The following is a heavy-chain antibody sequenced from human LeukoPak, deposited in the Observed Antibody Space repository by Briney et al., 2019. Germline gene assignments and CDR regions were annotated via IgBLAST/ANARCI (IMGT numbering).Heavy chain of an antibody. V-gene: IGHV3-23*01. CDR2: ISGSAIST. J-gene: IGHJ4*02. CDR1: GSTFSSYA. CDR3: AKGDNNILTGYYNSFDS. D-gene: IGHD3-9*01. Sequence: GGSLRLSCAASGSTFSSYAMSWVRQAPGKGLEWVSSISGSAISTYYADSVKGRFTISRDNSRNTLYLQMNSLRAEDTALFYCAKGDNNILTGYYNSFDSRGQGTLVTVSS.